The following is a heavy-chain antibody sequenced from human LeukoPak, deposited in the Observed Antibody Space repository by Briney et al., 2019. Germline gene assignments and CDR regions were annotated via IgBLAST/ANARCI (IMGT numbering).Heavy chain of an antibody. V-gene: IGHV3-23*01. D-gene: IGHD2-2*01. J-gene: IGHJ4*02. CDR1: GFTFSSYA. CDR2: ISGSGCRT. Sequence: GGSLRLSCAASGFTFSSYAMSWVRQAPGKGLEWVSAISGSGCRTYYADSVRGRFNISRDNSKNTLYLQMNSLRAEDTAVYYCAKDTDIVVVPAAMYFDYWGQGTLVTVSS. CDR3: AKDTDIVVVPAAMYFDY.